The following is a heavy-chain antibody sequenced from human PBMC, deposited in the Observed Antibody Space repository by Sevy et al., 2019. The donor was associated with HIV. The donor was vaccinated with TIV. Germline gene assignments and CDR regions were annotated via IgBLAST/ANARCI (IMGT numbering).Heavy chain of an antibody. CDR1: GLSFRTYA. Sequence: GGSLRLSCAASGLSFRTYALHWVRQGPGRGLEWLALISSNGDSAFYANSVRGRFTVSRDNSMNTLYLQMNSLTPEDTAVYYCSRGPEWELTSFLSHWGRGALVTVSS. CDR2: ISSNGDSA. D-gene: IGHD1-26*01. J-gene: IGHJ4*02. V-gene: IGHV3-30-3*01. CDR3: SRGPEWELTSFLSH.